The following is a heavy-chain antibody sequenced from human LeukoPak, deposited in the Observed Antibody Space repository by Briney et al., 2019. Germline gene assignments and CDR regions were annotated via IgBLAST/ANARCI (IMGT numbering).Heavy chain of an antibody. Sequence: ASVKVSCKASGGTLSSYAISWVRQAPGQGLEWMGGIIPIFGTANYAQKFQGRVTITTDESTSTAYMELSSLRSEDTAVYYCARGEFTMVRGVYFDYWGQGTLVTVSS. CDR2: IIPIFGTA. D-gene: IGHD3-10*01. V-gene: IGHV1-69*05. CDR3: ARGEFTMVRGVYFDY. CDR1: GGTLSSYA. J-gene: IGHJ4*02.